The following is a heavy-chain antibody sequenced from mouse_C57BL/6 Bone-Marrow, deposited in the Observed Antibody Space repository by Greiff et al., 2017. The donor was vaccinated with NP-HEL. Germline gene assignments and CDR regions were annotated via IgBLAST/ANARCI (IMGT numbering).Heavy chain of an antibody. CDR1: GFNIKDDY. CDR3: TTLYYYGSSYAYAMDY. CDR2: IDPENGDT. V-gene: IGHV14-4*01. J-gene: IGHJ4*01. D-gene: IGHD1-1*01. Sequence: EVQLQQSGAELVRPGASVKLSCTASGFNIKDDYMHWVKQRPEQGLEWIGWIDPENGDTEYASKFQGKATITADTSSNTAYLQLSSLTSEDTAVYYCTTLYYYGSSYAYAMDYWGQGTSVTVSS.